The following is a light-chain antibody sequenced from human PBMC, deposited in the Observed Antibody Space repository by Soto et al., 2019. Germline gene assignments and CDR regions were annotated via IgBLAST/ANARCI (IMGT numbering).Light chain of an antibody. Sequence: DIQMTQSPSSLFASVGDRVSITCRASQGIGNNLGWYQQKPGEAPKRLIYGTSSLQSGVPSRFSGSGSGTEFTLTISSLRPEDFATYYCQQYNNWPLTFGGGTKVEIK. CDR1: QGIGNN. CDR2: GTS. J-gene: IGKJ4*01. CDR3: QQYNNWPLT. V-gene: IGKV1-17*01.